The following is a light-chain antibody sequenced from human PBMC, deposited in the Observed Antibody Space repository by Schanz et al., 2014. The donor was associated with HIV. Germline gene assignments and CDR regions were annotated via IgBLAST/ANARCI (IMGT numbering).Light chain of an antibody. CDR2: KAT. Sequence: DIQMTQSPSTLSASVGDRLTITCRASQSISTWVAWYQQKPGKAPKVLIYKATTLESGVPSRFSGSGSGTDFTLTISSLQPEDFATYYCQQLASYPLTFGGGTKVEIK. V-gene: IGKV1-5*03. CDR3: QQLASYPLT. CDR1: QSISTW. J-gene: IGKJ4*01.